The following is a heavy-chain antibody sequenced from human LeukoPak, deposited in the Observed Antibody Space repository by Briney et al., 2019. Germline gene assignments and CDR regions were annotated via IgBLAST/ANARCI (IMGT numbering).Heavy chain of an antibody. Sequence: PSETLSLTCTVSGGSISTYYWSWIRQPPGKGLEWIGYIHYTGSTDYNPSLKSRVTVSVDTSKNQFSLNLSSVTAADTAVYYCARGYYFDYWGQGTLVTVS. V-gene: IGHV4-59*01. J-gene: IGHJ4*02. CDR3: ARGYYFDY. CDR1: GGSISTYY. CDR2: IHYTGST.